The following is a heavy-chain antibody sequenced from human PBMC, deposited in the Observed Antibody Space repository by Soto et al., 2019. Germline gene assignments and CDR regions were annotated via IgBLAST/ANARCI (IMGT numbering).Heavy chain of an antibody. V-gene: IGHV1-69*02. CDR3: ARGGVAGFDP. CDR2: IIPIVGIA. D-gene: IGHD6-19*01. J-gene: IGHJ5*02. Sequence: QVQLVQSGAEVKKPGSSVKVSCKASGGTFSSYIISWVRQAPGQGLEWMGRIIPIVGIANYAQRFQGRVTITADKTTSTAYMEMRSLRSEDTAVYYGARGGVAGFDPWGQGTLVTVSS. CDR1: GGTFSSYI.